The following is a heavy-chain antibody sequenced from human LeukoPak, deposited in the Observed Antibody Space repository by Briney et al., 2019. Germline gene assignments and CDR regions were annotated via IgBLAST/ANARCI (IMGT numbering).Heavy chain of an antibody. CDR2: LNSDGTTI. D-gene: IGHD3-10*02. CDR1: GFTFSGYW. CDR3: VRGAGGPRNYVLDY. J-gene: IGHJ4*02. V-gene: IGHV3-74*01. Sequence: GSLRLSCVASGFTFSGYWMHWVRQAPGMGLVWVSRLNSDGTTINYADSVKGRFTISRDNAKNTVYLQMSDLRDDDTALYFCVRGAGGPRNYVLDYWGQGALVSVSS.